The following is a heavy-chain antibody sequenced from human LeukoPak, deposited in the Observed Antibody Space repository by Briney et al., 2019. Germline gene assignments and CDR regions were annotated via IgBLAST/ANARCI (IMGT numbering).Heavy chain of an antibody. Sequence: PGGSLRLSCAASGFTFSSYSMNWVRQAPGKGLEWVSSISSSSSYIYYADSVKGRFTISRDNAKNSLYLQMNSLRAEDTAVYYCARHVVYSYGLGWFDPWGQGTLVTVSS. CDR2: ISSSSSYI. V-gene: IGHV3-21*01. CDR3: ARHVVYSYGLGWFDP. D-gene: IGHD5-18*01. J-gene: IGHJ5*02. CDR1: GFTFSSYS.